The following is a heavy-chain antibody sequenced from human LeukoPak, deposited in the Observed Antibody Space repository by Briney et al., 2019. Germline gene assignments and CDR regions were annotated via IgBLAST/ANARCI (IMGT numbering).Heavy chain of an antibody. V-gene: IGHV3-11*04. Sequence: PGGSLRLSCAASGFTFSDYYMSWIRQAPGKGLEWLSYIISSGTTIYYADSVKGRFTVSRDNAKNSLHLQMNSLRAEDTAVYYCAGHSSGWSFDYWGQGTLVSVSS. CDR2: IISSGTTI. CDR3: AGHSSGWSFDY. J-gene: IGHJ4*02. D-gene: IGHD3-22*01. CDR1: GFTFSDYY.